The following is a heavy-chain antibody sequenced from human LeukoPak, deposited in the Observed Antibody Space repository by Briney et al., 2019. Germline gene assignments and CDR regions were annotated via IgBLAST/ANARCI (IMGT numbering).Heavy chain of an antibody. CDR2: IYHSGST. Sequence: PSQTLSLTCTVSGGSISSGGYYWSWIRQPPGKGLEWIGYIYHSGSTYYNPSLKSRVTISVDGSKNQFSLKLSSVTAADTAVYYCARAPYCSSTSCYGGTYYYYMDVWGKGTTVTVSS. V-gene: IGHV4-30-2*01. D-gene: IGHD2-2*01. CDR1: GGSISSGGYY. CDR3: ARAPYCSSTSCYGGTYYYYMDV. J-gene: IGHJ6*03.